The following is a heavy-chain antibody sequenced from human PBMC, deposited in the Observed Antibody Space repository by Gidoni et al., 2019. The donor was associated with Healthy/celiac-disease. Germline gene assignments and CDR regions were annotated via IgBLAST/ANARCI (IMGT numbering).Heavy chain of an antibody. V-gene: IGHV3-74*01. CDR3: ARDQYYDSSGSPTSGDV. D-gene: IGHD3-22*01. Sequence: EVQLVESGGGLVQPGGSLRLSCAASGFPFSSYWMHWVRQAPGKGLVWVSRINRDGSSTSYADSVKGRFTISRDNAKNTLYLQMNSLRAEHTAVYYCARDQYYDSSGSPTSGDVWGQGTTVTVSS. CDR1: GFPFSSYW. CDR2: INRDGSST. J-gene: IGHJ6*02.